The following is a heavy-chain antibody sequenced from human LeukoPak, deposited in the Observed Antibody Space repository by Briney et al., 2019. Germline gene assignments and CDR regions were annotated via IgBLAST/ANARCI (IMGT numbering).Heavy chain of an antibody. D-gene: IGHD5-12*01. CDR3: ASGVATAFSY. CDR2: INPNSGET. J-gene: IGHJ4*02. V-gene: IGHV1-2*02. Sequence: APVKVSCKASGYSFIDYYMYWVRQAPGQGLEYMGWINPNSGETFSARKFQGRVTMTRDTSITTAYMELSGLRSDDTAMYYCASGVATAFSYWGQGTLVTVSS. CDR1: GYSFIDYY.